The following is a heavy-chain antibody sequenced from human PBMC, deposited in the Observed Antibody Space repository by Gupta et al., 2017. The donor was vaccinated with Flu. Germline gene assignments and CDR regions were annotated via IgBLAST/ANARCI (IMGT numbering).Heavy chain of an antibody. CDR3: ARPTVVTPLETFYYYYGMDV. V-gene: IGHV1-69*06. CDR2: IIPIFGTA. D-gene: IGHD4-17*01. Sequence: QVQLVQSGAEVKKPGSSVKVSCKASGGTFSSYAISWVRQAPGQGLEWMGGIIPIFGTANYAQKFQGRVTITADKSTSTAYMELSSLRSEDTAVDYCARPTVVTPLETFYYYYGMDVWGQGTTVTVSS. J-gene: IGHJ6*02. CDR1: GGTFSSYA.